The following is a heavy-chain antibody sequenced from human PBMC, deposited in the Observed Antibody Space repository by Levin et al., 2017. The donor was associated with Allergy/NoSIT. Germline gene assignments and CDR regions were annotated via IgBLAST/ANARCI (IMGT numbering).Heavy chain of an antibody. V-gene: IGHV1-69*13. Sequence: SVKVSCKASGGTFRHYALSWVRQAPGQGFEWMGGIVPVFGSTNYAQKFHGRVTITADESTSTANMELSSLSSDDTAVYYCGTRSAYSYGQYYFDYWGQGTLVTVSS. CDR2: IVPVFGST. CDR3: GTRSAYSYGQYYFDY. J-gene: IGHJ4*02. D-gene: IGHD5-18*01. CDR1: GGTFRHYA.